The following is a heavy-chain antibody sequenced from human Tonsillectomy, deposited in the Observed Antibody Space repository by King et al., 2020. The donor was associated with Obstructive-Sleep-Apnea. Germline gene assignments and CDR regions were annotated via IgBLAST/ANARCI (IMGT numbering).Heavy chain of an antibody. J-gene: IGHJ4*02. Sequence: VQLQESGPGLVKPSETLSLTCTVSGGSISSYYWSWIRQPPGKGLEWIGYIYYSGSTNYNPSLKSRVTISVDTSKNQFSLKLSSVTAADTAVYYCARVQIQLCFFDYWGQGTLVTVSS. CDR3: ARVQIQLCFFDY. D-gene: IGHD5-18*01. CDR1: GGSISSYY. CDR2: IYYSGST. V-gene: IGHV4-59*01.